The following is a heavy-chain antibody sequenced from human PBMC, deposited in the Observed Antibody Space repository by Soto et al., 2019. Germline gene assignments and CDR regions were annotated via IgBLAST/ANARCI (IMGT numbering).Heavy chain of an antibody. CDR3: ARQGVVGATGWFAP. J-gene: IGHJ5*02. CDR2: IYYSGTT. V-gene: IGHV4-39*01. D-gene: IGHD1-26*01. CDR1: GGSISSSSFS. Sequence: PSGTLSLTCTVFGGSISSSSFSWGWIRQPPGKKLEWIGGIYYSGTTYYNPSLKSRVTISVDTSNNQFSLRLNSVTAADTAVYYCARQGVVGATGWFAPWGQGNLVT.